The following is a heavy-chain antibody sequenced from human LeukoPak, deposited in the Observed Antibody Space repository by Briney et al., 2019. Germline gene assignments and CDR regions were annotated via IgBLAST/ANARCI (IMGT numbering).Heavy chain of an antibody. CDR3: AREAPHCSSTSCYNFDY. V-gene: IGHV3-20*04. CDR2: INWNGGST. CDR1: GFTFDDYG. J-gene: IGHJ4*02. D-gene: IGHD2-2*01. Sequence: GGSLRLSCAASGFTFDDYGMSWVRHAPGKGLEWVSGINWNGGSTVYADSVKGRFTISRDNAKNSLYLQMNSLRAEDTALYYCAREAPHCSSTSCYNFDYWGQGTLVTVSS.